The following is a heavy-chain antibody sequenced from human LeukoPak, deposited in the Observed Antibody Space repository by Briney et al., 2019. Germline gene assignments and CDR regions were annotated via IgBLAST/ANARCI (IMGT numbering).Heavy chain of an antibody. J-gene: IGHJ6*02. CDR3: AKDLLTTVNYYYYDMDV. D-gene: IGHD4-11*01. Sequence: PGGSLRLSCAASGFTFPRHWMSWVRQAPGKGLEWVANIKQDANEKNYVDSVKGRFTISRDNAKNSLYLQMNSLRAEDTAVYYCAKDLLTTVNYYYYDMDVWGQGATVTVSS. CDR2: IKQDANEK. CDR1: GFTFPRHW. V-gene: IGHV3-7*01.